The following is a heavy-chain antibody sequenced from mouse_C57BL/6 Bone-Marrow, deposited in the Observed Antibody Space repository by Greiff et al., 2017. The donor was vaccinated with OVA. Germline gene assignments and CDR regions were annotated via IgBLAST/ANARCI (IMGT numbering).Heavy chain of an antibody. J-gene: IGHJ1*03. V-gene: IGHV1-4*01. CDR2: INPSSGYT. D-gene: IGHD1-1*01. CDR3: AREGDGSSYDWYFDV. CDR1: GYTFTSYT. Sequence: VQLQQSGAELARPGASVKMSCKASGYTFTSYTMHWVKQRPGQGLEWIGYINPSSGYTKYNQKFKDKATLTADKSSSTAYMQLSSLTSEDSAVYYCAREGDGSSYDWYFDVWGTGTTVTVSS.